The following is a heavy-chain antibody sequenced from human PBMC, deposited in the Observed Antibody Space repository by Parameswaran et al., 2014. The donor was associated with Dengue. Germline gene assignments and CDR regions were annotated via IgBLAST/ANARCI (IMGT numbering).Heavy chain of an antibody. Sequence: SWVRQAPGQGLEWMGRIIPILGIANYAQKFQGRVTITADKSTSTAYMELSSLRSEDTAVYYFWARVRVRVRVRVRVCFRAYFGVVIIPLGLRGQGTLVTVSS. CDR3: WARVRVRVRVRVRVCFRAYFGVVIIPLGL. D-gene: IGHD3-3*01. CDR2: IIPILGIA. V-gene: IGHV1-69*02. J-gene: IGHJ4*02.